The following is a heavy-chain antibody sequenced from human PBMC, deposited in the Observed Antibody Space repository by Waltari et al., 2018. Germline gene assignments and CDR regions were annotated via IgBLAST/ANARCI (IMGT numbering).Heavy chain of an antibody. CDR1: GFTFVDYA. V-gene: IGHV3-9*01. D-gene: IGHD1-26*01. J-gene: IGHJ3*02. CDR2: ISWNSGSI. CDR3: AKDMGGSYLDAFDI. Sequence: EVQLVESGGGLVQPGRSLRLSCAASGFTFVDYAMNWFRQAPGKGVEWVSGISWNSGSIGYADSVKGRFTISRDNAKNSLYLQMNSLRAEDTALYYCAKDMGGSYLDAFDIWGQGTMVTVSS.